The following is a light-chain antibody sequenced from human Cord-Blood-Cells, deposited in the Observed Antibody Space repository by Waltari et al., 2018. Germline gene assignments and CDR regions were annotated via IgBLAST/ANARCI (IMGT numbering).Light chain of an antibody. CDR2: EGS. Sequence: QSALTQPASVSGSPGQSITISCTGTSSDVGSSNLVSWYQQHPGKAPKHMIYEGSKRPSGVSNRVSGSKVGNTASLTISGLQAEDEADYYCCSYAGSSTVVFGGGTKLTVL. V-gene: IGLV2-23*01. CDR1: SSDVGSSNL. J-gene: IGLJ2*01. CDR3: CSYAGSSTVV.